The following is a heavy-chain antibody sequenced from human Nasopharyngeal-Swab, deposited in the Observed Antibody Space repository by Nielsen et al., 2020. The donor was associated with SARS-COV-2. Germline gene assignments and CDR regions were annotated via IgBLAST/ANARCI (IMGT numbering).Heavy chain of an antibody. D-gene: IGHD3-16*02. CDR3: ARQDVSGSYRFMVY. V-gene: IGHV4-59*08. J-gene: IGHJ4*02. CDR2: IYYTGST. Sequence: SETLSLTGTVSGGSIGTYYWSWIRRPPGKGLDWIQYIYYTGSTMYNPSLKGRVTLSVDTSENQFSLRLTSVSAADSAVYYCARQDVSGSYRFMVYWGQGTMVTVSS. CDR1: GGSIGTYY.